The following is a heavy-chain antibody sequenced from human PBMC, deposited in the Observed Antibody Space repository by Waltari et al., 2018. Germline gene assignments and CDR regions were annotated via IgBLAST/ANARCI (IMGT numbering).Heavy chain of an antibody. CDR3: ASQGGATGWGY. Sequence: QVQLVQSGAEVKKPGSSVKVSCRASGGTFSSYPISWVRQAPGQGLEWMGRIIPILGIANYAQKFQGRVTITADKSTSTAYMELSSLRSEDTAVYYCASQGGATGWGYWGQGTLVTVSS. CDR2: IIPILGIA. J-gene: IGHJ4*02. D-gene: IGHD2-21*01. V-gene: IGHV1-69*02. CDR1: GGTFSSYP.